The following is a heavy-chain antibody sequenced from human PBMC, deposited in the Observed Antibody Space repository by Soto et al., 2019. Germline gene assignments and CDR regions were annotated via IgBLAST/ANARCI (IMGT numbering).Heavy chain of an antibody. CDR1: GFTFSSYS. Sequence: GGSLRLSCAASGFTFSSYSMNWVRQAPGKGLEWVSSISSSSSYIYYADSVKGRFTISRDNAKNSLYLQMNSLRAEDTAVYYCARVLEHCSSTSCYYYYYGMDVWGQGTTVTVSS. J-gene: IGHJ6*02. CDR3: ARVLEHCSSTSCYYYYYGMDV. CDR2: ISSSSSYI. D-gene: IGHD2-2*01. V-gene: IGHV3-21*01.